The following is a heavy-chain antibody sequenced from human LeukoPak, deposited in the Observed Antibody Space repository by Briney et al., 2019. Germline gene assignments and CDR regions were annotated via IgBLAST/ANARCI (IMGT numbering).Heavy chain of an antibody. D-gene: IGHD2-2*01. V-gene: IGHV4-59*01. CDR3: ARGLGYCSSTSCYYYYGMDV. J-gene: IGHJ6*02. Sequence: SETLSLTCTVSGGSISSYYWSWIRQPPGKGLEWIGYIYYSGSTNYNPSLKSRVTISVDTSKNQFSLKLSSVTAADTAVYYCARGLGYCSSTSCYYYYGMDVWGQGTTVTVSS. CDR1: GGSISSYY. CDR2: IYYSGST.